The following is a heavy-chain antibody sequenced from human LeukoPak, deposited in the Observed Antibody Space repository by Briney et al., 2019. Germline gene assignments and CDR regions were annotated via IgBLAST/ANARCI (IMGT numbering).Heavy chain of an antibody. V-gene: IGHV3-30*02. D-gene: IGHD2-15*01. J-gene: IGHJ4*02. CDR1: GFTFSSYG. Sequence: PGGSLRLSCAASGFTFSSYGMHWVRQAPGKGLEWVAFIRYDGSNKYYADSVKGRFTISRDNSKNTLYLQMSSLRAEDTAVYYCRIVVVLRYWGQGTLVTVSS. CDR3: RIVVVLRY. CDR2: IRYDGSNK.